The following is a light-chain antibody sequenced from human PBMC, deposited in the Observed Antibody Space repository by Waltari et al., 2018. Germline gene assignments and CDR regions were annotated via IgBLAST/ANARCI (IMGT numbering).Light chain of an antibody. CDR3: AAWDDSLSVWV. J-gene: IGLJ3*02. CDR2: RIY. Sequence: QSVLTQPPSASGTPGQRVTISCSGRRSNIGNISVFWYQHFPGTAPKLLIYRIYQRPSGVPDRFSGSKSGTSASLAISGLRSEDEADYYCAAWDDSLSVWVFGGGTKLTVL. CDR1: RSNIGNIS. V-gene: IGLV1-47*01.